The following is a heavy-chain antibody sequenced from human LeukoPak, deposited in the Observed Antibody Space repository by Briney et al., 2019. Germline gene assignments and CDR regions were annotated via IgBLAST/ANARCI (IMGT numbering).Heavy chain of an antibody. J-gene: IGHJ4*02. CDR1: GFTFDDYT. D-gene: IGHD3-10*01. Sequence: AGGSLRLSCAASGFTFDDYTMHWVRQAPGKGLEWVSLISWDGGSTYYADSVKGRFTISRDNSKNSLYLQMNSLRTEDTALYYCARDWGLFGSLYYFDYWGQGTLVTVSS. V-gene: IGHV3-43*01. CDR3: ARDWGLFGSLYYFDY. CDR2: ISWDGGST.